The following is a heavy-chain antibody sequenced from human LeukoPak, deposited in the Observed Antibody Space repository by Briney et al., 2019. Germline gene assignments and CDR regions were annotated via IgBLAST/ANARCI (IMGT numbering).Heavy chain of an antibody. D-gene: IGHD1-26*01. CDR2: IYYSGST. V-gene: IGHV4-39*01. CDR3: ARHPIGATPRFYFDY. CDR1: GGSISSSSYY. Sequence: SETLSLTCTVSGGSISSSSYYWGWIRQPPGKGLEWIGSIYYSGSTYYNPSLKSRVTISVDTSKNQSSLKLSSVTAADTAVYYCARHPIGATPRFYFDYWGQGTLVTVSS. J-gene: IGHJ4*02.